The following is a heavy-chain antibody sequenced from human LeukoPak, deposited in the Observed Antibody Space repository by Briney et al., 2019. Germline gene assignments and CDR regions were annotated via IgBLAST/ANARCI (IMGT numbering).Heavy chain of an antibody. CDR2: IYSGGTT. J-gene: IGHJ4*02. V-gene: IGHV3-53*01. CDR1: GFTVSGNY. D-gene: IGHD4-23*01. Sequence: GGSLRLSCAVSGFTVSGNYMSWVRQAPGKGLEWVSLIYSGGTTYYADSVKGRFAISRDNSKNTLYLQMNSLRAEDTAVYYCARRAGGYSHPYDYWGQGILVTVSS. CDR3: ARRAGGYSHPYDY.